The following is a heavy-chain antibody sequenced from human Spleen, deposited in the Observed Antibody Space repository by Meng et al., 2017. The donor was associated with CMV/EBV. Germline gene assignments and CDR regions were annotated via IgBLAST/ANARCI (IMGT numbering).Heavy chain of an antibody. CDR2: INSDGSST. D-gene: IGHD4-23*01. CDR3: AREVSGGNSGGDY. CDR1: GFTVSSYW. V-gene: IGHV3-74*01. J-gene: IGHJ4*02. Sequence: ASGFTVSSYWMHWVRQAPGKGLVWVSRINSDGSSTSYADSVKGRFTISRDNAKNTLYLQMNSLRAEDTAVYYCAREVSGGNSGGDYWGQGTLVTVSS.